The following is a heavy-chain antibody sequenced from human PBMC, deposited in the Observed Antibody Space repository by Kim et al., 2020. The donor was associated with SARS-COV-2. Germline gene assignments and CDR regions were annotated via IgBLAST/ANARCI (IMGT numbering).Heavy chain of an antibody. Sequence: DSVKGRFTISRDNAKKSLYLQMNSLRAEDTAVYYCARDGYYYDSSGYYDIWGQGTMVTVSS. J-gene: IGHJ3*02. D-gene: IGHD3-22*01. V-gene: IGHV3-7*01. CDR3: ARDGYYYDSSGYYDI.